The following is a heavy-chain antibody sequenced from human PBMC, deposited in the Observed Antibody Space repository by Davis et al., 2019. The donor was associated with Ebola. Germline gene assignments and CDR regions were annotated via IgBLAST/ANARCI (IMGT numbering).Heavy chain of an antibody. D-gene: IGHD2-2*01. CDR2: ISSSSSYI. CDR1: GFTFSSYS. V-gene: IGHV3-21*04. J-gene: IGHJ4*02. Sequence: PGGSLRLSCAASGFTFSSYSMNWVRQAPGKGLEWVSSISSSSSYIYYADSVKGRFTISRDNAKNSLYLQMNSLRAEDTALYYCARGGGTAAPTCFDYWGQGTLVTVSS. CDR3: ARGGGTAAPTCFDY.